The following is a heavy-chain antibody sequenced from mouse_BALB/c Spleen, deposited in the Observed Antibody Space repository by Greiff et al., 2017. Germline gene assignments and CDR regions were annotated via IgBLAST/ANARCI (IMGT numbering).Heavy chain of an antibody. CDR1: GFTFSSYT. CDR2: ISSGGGNT. V-gene: IGHV5-9*03. D-gene: IGHD1-1*01. CDR3: ARYYYGSSDAMDY. J-gene: IGHJ4*01. Sequence: EVKVVESGGGLVKPGGSLKLSCAASGFTFSSYTMSWVRQTPEKRLEWVATISSGGGNTYYPDSVKGRFTISRDNAKNNLYLQMSSLRSEDTALYYCARYYYGSSDAMDYWGQGTSVTVSS.